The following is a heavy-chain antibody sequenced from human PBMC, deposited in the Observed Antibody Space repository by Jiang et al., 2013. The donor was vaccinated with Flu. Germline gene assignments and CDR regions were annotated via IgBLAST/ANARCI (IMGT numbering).Heavy chain of an antibody. Sequence: RLSCAASGFTFSSYAMSWVRQAPGKGLEWVSSISGSGGSRYYADSVKGRFTISRDNSKNTLYLHMNSLRAEDTAVYYCAKEEGGYSSGWYVTWYFDLWGRGTLVTVSS. D-gene: IGHD6-19*01. CDR3: AKEEGGYSSGWYVTWYFDL. CDR1: GFTFSSYA. V-gene: IGHV3-23*01. J-gene: IGHJ2*01. CDR2: ISGSGGSR.